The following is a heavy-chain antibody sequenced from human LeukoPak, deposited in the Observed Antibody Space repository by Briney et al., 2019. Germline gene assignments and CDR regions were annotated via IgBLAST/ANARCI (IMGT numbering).Heavy chain of an antibody. CDR3: AKTRYSGSSTSRSHDY. D-gene: IGHD2-2*01. V-gene: IGHV3-23*01. CDR1: GFTFSSYA. Sequence: GGSLRLSCAASGFTFSSYAMSWVRQAPGKGLEWVSAISGSGGSTYYADSVKGRFTISRDNSKNTLYLQMNSLRAEDTAVYYCAKTRYSGSSTSRSHDYWGQGTLVTVSS. J-gene: IGHJ4*02. CDR2: ISGSGGST.